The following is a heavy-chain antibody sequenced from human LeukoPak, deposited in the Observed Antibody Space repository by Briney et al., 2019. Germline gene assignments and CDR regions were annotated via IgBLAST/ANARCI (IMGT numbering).Heavy chain of an antibody. V-gene: IGHV4-4*07. CDR3: ARQGEKYQLRDLAWFDP. CDR1: GGSISSYY. D-gene: IGHD2-2*01. Sequence: SETLSLTCTVSGGSISSYYWSWIRQPAGKGLEWIGRIYTSGSTYYNPSLKSRVTISVDTSKNQFSLKLSSVTAADTAVYYCARQGEKYQLRDLAWFDPWGQGTLVTVSS. J-gene: IGHJ5*02. CDR2: IYTSGST.